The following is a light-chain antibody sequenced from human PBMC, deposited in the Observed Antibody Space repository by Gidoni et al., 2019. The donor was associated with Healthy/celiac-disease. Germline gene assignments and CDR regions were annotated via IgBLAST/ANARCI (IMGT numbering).Light chain of an antibody. CDR2: GAS. J-gene: IGKJ1*01. Sequence: IVITQSPATLSVSPGERATLSCSASHSVSSNLAWYQQKPGQAPRLLIYGASTSATGIPARFSGSGSGTEFTLTISSLQYEDFAVYYCQQYNNWPPRTFGQGTKVEIK. CDR1: HSVSSN. V-gene: IGKV3-15*01. CDR3: QQYNNWPPRT.